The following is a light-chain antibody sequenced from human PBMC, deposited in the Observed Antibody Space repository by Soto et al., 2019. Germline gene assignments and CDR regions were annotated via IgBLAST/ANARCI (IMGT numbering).Light chain of an antibody. CDR3: QQYSGPRM. V-gene: IGKV1-5*01. CDR2: DAS. J-gene: IGKJ1*01. Sequence: DIQMTQSPSTLSASVGDRVTITCQASQNINYWLAWYQQKLGSPPKLLIYDASNLGHGVPSRFSGGGSGTQFTLNISSLRPDDVATYYCQQYSGPRMFGRGTKVEI. CDR1: QNINYW.